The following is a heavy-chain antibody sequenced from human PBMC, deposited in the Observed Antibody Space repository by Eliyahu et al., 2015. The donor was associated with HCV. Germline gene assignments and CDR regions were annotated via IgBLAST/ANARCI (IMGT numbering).Heavy chain of an antibody. Sequence: EVKKPGSSVKVSCKASGGTFSSYTISWVRQAPGQGLEWMGRIIPILGIANYAQKFQGRVTITADKSTSTAYMELSSLRSEDTAVYYCARGALFHSGSYPYYFDYWGQGTLVTVSS. J-gene: IGHJ4*02. V-gene: IGHV1-69*02. CDR3: ARGALFHSGSYPYYFDY. CDR2: IIPILGIA. D-gene: IGHD1-26*01. CDR1: GGTFSSYT.